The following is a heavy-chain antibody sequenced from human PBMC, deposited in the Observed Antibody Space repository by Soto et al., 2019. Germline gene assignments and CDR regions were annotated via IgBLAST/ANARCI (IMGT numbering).Heavy chain of an antibody. V-gene: IGHV3-23*01. CDR2: ISGSGSST. J-gene: IGHJ4*02. CDR3: AKSKVTRAYHFDY. Sequence: GGSLRLSCAASGFTFSGYAMSWVRQAPGKGLEWVSTISGSGSSTYYADSVKGRFTISRDNSKNTLYLQMNSLRAEDTAVYYCAKSKVTRAYHFDYWGQGSLVTVSS. CDR1: GFTFSGYA.